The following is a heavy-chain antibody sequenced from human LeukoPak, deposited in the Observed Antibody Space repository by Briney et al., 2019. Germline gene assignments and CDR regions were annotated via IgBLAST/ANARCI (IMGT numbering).Heavy chain of an antibody. V-gene: IGHV3-23*01. CDR1: GFTFSSYA. CDR2: ISGSGGST. Sequence: GGSLRLSCAASGFTFSSYAMSWVRQAPGKGLEWVSAISGSGGSTYYADSVKGRFTISRDNSKNTLFLQMNSLRAEDTAVYYCAKGHCSSTSCYGTGFDYWGQGTLVTVSS. CDR3: AKGHCSSTSCYGTGFDY. J-gene: IGHJ4*02. D-gene: IGHD2-2*01.